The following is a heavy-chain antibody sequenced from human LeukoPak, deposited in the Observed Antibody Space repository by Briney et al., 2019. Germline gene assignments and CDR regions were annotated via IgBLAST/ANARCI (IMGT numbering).Heavy chain of an antibody. CDR2: IRNTGGNT. Sequence: GRSLRLSCAASGFTFTSYSMSWVRQPPGKGLEWVSGIRNTGGNTYYTDSVKGRFTISRDNSKNILYLQMSSLRVEDTAVYYCVKGINSQDYFSRGDWGQGTLVTVSS. CDR1: GFTFTSYS. V-gene: IGHV3-23*01. J-gene: IGHJ4*02. D-gene: IGHD2/OR15-2a*01. CDR3: VKGINSQDYFSRGD.